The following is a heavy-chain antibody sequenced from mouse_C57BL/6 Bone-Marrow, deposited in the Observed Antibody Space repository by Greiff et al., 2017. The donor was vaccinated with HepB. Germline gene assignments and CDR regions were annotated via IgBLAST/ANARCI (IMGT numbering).Heavy chain of an antibody. J-gene: IGHJ2*01. CDR1: GYTFTSYG. V-gene: IGHV1-81*01. CDR3: ARAVYGNYGY. D-gene: IGHD2-1*01. CDR2: IYPRSGNT. Sequence: VKLQESGAELARPGASVKLSCKASGYTFTSYGISWVKQRTGQGLEWIGEIYPRSGNTYYNEKFKGKATLTADKSSSTAYMELRSLTSEDSAVYFCARAVYGNYGYWGQGTTLTVSS.